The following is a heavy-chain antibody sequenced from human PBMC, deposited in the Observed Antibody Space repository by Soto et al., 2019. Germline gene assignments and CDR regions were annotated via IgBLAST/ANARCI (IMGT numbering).Heavy chain of an antibody. J-gene: IGHJ6*03. D-gene: IGHD2-2*01. Sequence: QVQLVHSGAEVKKPGASVKVSCKASGYTFNNYAMHWVRQAPGQRPEWMGWINAGDGNTRYSPKFQGRVTITRDTSASTAYMELSSLRSEDTAVYYCARPAVGYCSSTSCGYYYMDVWGKGTTVTVSS. V-gene: IGHV1-3*01. CDR2: INAGDGNT. CDR1: GYTFNNYA. CDR3: ARPAVGYCSSTSCGYYYMDV.